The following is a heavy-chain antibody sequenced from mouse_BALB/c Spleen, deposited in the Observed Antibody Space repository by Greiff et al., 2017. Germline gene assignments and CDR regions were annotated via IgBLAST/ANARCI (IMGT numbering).Heavy chain of an antibody. D-gene: IGHD2-10*02. V-gene: IGHV5-12-1*01. CDR2: ISSGGGST. Sequence: EVQLVESGGGLVKPGGSLKLSCAASGFAFSSYDMSWVRQTPEKRLEWVAYISSGGGSTYYPDTVKGRFTISRDNAKNTLYLQMSSLKSEDTAMYYCARHGSYGNYAMDYWGQGTSVTVSS. CDR3: ARHGSYGNYAMDY. J-gene: IGHJ4*01. CDR1: GFAFSSYD.